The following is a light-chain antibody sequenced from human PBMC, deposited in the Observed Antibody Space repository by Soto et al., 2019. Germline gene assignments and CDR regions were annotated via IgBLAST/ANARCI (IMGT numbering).Light chain of an antibody. Sequence: DIQMTQSPSSLSASVGDRVTITCRASQSISSYVNWYQQKPGNAPKLLIYAAASLQSGVPSRFSGSGSGTDFTLTISSLQPEDFAPYYCQQSYSTPQLTFGGGTKVEIK. CDR2: AAA. CDR3: QQSYSTPQLT. J-gene: IGKJ4*01. CDR1: QSISSY. V-gene: IGKV1-39*01.